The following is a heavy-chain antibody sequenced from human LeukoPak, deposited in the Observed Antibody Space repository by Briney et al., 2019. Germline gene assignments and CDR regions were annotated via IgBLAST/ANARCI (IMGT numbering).Heavy chain of an antibody. V-gene: IGHV4-39*07. CDR1: GGYIITSGHY. D-gene: IGHD4-23*01. CDR2: IYYSGVT. Sequence: SETLSLTCTVSGGYIITSGHYWGWIRQPPGKGLEWIGSIYYSGVTSTNPFFRSRMSISVDTSKNQFSLNLTSVTAADAAVYYCARERSSSGGHSWFDPWGQGTLVTVSS. CDR3: ARERSSSGGHSWFDP. J-gene: IGHJ5*02.